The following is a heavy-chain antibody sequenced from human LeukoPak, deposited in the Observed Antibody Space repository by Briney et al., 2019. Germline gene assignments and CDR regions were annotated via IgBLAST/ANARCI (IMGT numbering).Heavy chain of an antibody. CDR2: IYYSGST. D-gene: IGHD3-3*01. CDR3: ASFDFWSGYYRDY. Sequence: SETLSLTCTVSGGSIGSYYWSWIRQPPGKGLEWIGYIYYSGSTNYNPSLKSRVTISVDTSKNQFSLKLSSVTAADTAVYYCASFDFWSGYYRDYWGQGTLVTVSS. V-gene: IGHV4-59*01. CDR1: GGSIGSYY. J-gene: IGHJ4*02.